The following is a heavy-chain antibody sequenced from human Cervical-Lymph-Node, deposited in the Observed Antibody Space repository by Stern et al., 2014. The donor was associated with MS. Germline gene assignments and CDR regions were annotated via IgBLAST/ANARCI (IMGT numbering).Heavy chain of an antibody. CDR2: INPTGGST. J-gene: IGHJ4*02. D-gene: IGHD6-6*01. V-gene: IGHV1-46*01. CDR1: GDTFTSYY. Sequence: VQLVESGAEVKKPGASVKVSCKASGDTFTSYYMHWVRQAPGQGLEWMGIINPTGGSTHFSQRFQGRVTLTSDTSTSTVYMELSSLRSEDTANYYCATYSSSWSPPWYWGQGTLVTVSS. CDR3: ATYSSSWSPPWY.